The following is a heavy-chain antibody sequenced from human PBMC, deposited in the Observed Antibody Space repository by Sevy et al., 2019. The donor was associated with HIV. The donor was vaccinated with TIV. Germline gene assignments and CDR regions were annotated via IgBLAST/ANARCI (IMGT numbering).Heavy chain of an antibody. CDR2: ISASGDTT. CDR3: ARMTGGMVAAIFDY. Sequence: GGSLRLSCIVSGFTFSSYAMTWVRQAPGKGLEWVSAISASGDTTYYADSVKGLFTVSRDNSKSTLYLQMHSLRVEDTATYCCARMTGGMVAAIFDYWGQGTLVTVSS. J-gene: IGHJ4*02. V-gene: IGHV3-23*01. CDR1: GFTFSSYA. D-gene: IGHD2-21*02.